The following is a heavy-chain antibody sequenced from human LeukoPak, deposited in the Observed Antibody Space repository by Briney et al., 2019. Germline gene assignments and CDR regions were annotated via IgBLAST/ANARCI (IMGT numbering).Heavy chain of an antibody. CDR1: GYTFTGYY. Sequence: ASVKVSCKASGYTFTGYYMHWVRQAPGQGLEWMGWINPNSGGTNYAQKFQGRVTMTRDTSISTAYMELSRLRSDDTAVYYCAGESGTYCSGGSCCVDYWGQGTLVTVSS. CDR2: INPNSGGT. V-gene: IGHV1-2*02. CDR3: AGESGTYCSGGSCCVDY. J-gene: IGHJ4*02. D-gene: IGHD2-15*01.